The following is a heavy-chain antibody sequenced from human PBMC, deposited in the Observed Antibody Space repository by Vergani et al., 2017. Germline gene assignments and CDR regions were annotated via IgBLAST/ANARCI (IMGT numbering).Heavy chain of an antibody. V-gene: IGHV1-46*01. CDR2: INPSGGST. CDR1: GYPFTSYY. CDR3: ARGGDIVVVPAADYYYGMDV. Sequence: QVQLVQSGAEVKKPGASVKVSCKASGYPFTSYYMHWVRQAPGQGLEWMGIINPSGGSTSYAQKFQGRVTMTRDTSTSTVYMELSSLRSEDTAVYYCARGGDIVVVPAADYYYGMDVWGQGTTVTVSS. D-gene: IGHD2-2*01. J-gene: IGHJ6*02.